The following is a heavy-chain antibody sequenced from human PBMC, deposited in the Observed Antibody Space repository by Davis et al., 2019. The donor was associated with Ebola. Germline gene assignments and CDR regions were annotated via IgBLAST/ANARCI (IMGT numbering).Heavy chain of an antibody. CDR1: GFTFTSAW. CDR2: IKSKVDGGTT. V-gene: IGHV3-15*06. J-gene: IGHJ4*02. D-gene: IGHD1-26*01. CDR3: SRGSGTYD. Sequence: GGSLRLSCVASGFTFTSAWMSWVRQAPGKGLEWVGRIKSKVDGGTTHYAARVKGRFIISRDDSRNTVYLQLNRLKPEDTALYFCSRGSGTYDWGQGTRVTVSS.